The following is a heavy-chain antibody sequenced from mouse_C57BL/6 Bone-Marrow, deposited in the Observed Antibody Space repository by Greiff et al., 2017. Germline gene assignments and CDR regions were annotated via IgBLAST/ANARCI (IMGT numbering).Heavy chain of an antibody. CDR1: GYPFPNSW. J-gene: IGHJ3*01. Sequence: QVQLQQSGAELVRPGTSVKMSCKASGYPFPNSWMGWENPRPGHGLGWIGDIYPGGGYPNYNEKLKGKATLTAYKSSSTAYMQFSSLTSEDSAIYYCARSGDYRWFAYWGQGTLVTVSA. V-gene: IGHV1-63*01. D-gene: IGHD2-4*01. CDR2: IYPGGGYP. CDR3: ARSGDYRWFAY.